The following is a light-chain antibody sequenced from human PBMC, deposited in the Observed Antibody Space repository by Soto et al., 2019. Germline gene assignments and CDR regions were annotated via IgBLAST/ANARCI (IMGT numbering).Light chain of an antibody. CDR2: AAS. V-gene: IGKV1-39*01. J-gene: IGKJ5*01. CDR1: QSIVTY. CDR3: QQSYSAPIT. Sequence: DIQMTQSPSSLSASVGDRVTITCRASQSIVTYLNWYLQKPGKAPKLLIFAASSLQSGVPSRFSGSGSGTNFTLTISSLQPEDFAAYYCQQSYSAPITFGQGTRLGIK.